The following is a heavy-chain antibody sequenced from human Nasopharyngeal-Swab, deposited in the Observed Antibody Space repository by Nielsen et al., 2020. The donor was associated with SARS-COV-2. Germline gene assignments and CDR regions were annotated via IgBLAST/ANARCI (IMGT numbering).Heavy chain of an antibody. CDR2: INTNTGNP. J-gene: IGHJ4*02. CDR1: GYTFTSYG. CDR3: ARDGITMVRGGPGFDY. V-gene: IGHV7-4-1*02. Sequence: ASVKVSCKASGYTFTSYGISWVRQAPGQGLEWMGWINTNTGNPTYAQGFTGRFVFSLDTSVSTAYLQISSLKAEDTAVYYCARDGITMVRGGPGFDYWGQGTLVTVSS. D-gene: IGHD3-10*01.